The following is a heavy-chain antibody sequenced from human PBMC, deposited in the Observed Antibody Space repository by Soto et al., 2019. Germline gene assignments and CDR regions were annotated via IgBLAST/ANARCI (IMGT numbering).Heavy chain of an antibody. D-gene: IGHD3-22*01. Sequence: SETLSLTCAVYGGSFSGYYWSWIRQPPGKGLEWIGEINHSGSTNYNPSLKSRVTISVDTSKNQFSLKLSSVTAADTAVYYCARGSLDYDSSGYYDFDYWGQGTLVTVSS. CDR2: INHSGST. J-gene: IGHJ4*02. V-gene: IGHV4-34*01. CDR3: ARGSLDYDSSGYYDFDY. CDR1: GGSFSGYY.